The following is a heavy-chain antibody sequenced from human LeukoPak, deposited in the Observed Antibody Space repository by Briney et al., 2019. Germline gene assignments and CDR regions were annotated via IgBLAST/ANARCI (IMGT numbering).Heavy chain of an antibody. Sequence: GGSLRLSCAASGFTFSSYGMHWVRQAPGKGLEWVAVISYDGSNKYYADSVKGRFTISRDNSKNTLYLQINSLRAEDTAVYYCAKHSGSYYAYYFDYWGQGTLVTVSS. CDR2: ISYDGSNK. CDR1: GFTFSSYG. J-gene: IGHJ4*02. CDR3: AKHSGSYYAYYFDY. V-gene: IGHV3-30*18. D-gene: IGHD3-10*01.